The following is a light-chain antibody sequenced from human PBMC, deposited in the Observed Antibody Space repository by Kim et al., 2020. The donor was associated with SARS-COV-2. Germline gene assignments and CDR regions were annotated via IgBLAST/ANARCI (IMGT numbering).Light chain of an antibody. Sequence: SPAERRTLSCSTTRSGSSSIAGCQQKTGHAPTLLIYGAATRTASSPAGCSSSGSGTKLTLTISSMQSEDYAVFYWQQYNSRHPWTFGRGTKVDIK. CDR3: QQYNSRHPWT. V-gene: IGKV3-15*01. J-gene: IGKJ1*01. CDR2: GAA. CDR1: RSGSSS.